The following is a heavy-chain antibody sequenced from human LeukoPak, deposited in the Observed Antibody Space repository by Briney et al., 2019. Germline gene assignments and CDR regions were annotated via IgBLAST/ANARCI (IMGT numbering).Heavy chain of an antibody. CDR3: AVAGAAAGTSPSHY. J-gene: IGHJ4*02. D-gene: IGHD6-13*01. CDR1: GGTFSSYA. Sequence: PWASVKVSCKASGGTFSSYAISWVRQAPGQGLEWMGGIIPIFGTANYAQKFQGRVTTTADESTSTAYMELSSLRSEDTAVYYCAVAGAAAGTSPSHYWGQGTLVTVSS. CDR2: IIPIFGTA. V-gene: IGHV1-69*13.